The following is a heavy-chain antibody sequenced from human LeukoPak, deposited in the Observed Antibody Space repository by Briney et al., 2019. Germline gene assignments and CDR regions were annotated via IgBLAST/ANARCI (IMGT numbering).Heavy chain of an antibody. Sequence: SETLSLTCTVSGGSISSYYWSWIRQPPGKGLEWIGYIYYSGSTNYNPSLKSRVTISEDTSKNQFSLKLSSVTAADTAVYYCARHRGYSYGYIDYWGQGTLVTVSS. CDR1: GGSISSYY. D-gene: IGHD5-18*01. J-gene: IGHJ4*02. CDR2: IYYSGST. CDR3: ARHRGYSYGYIDY. V-gene: IGHV4-59*08.